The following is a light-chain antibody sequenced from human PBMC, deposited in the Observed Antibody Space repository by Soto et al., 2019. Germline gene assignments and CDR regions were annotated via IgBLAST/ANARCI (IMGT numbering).Light chain of an antibody. J-gene: IGKJ1*01. V-gene: IGKV2-28*01. CDR1: QSLLHTNGKKY. Sequence: DSVMTPSLLSLPVAPGAPSCISCRSSQSLLHTNGKKYMDWYLQKPGQSPQLLIYLGSNRASGVPDRFSGSGSGTDFALKISRVEAEDVGVYCCMRALEPPRTFGQGTKVDIK. CDR2: LGS. CDR3: MRALEPPRT.